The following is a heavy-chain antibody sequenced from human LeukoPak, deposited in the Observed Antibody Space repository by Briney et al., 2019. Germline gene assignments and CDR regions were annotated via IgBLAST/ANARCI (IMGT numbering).Heavy chain of an antibody. V-gene: IGHV4-34*01. J-gene: IGHJ1*01. CDR2: INHSGST. CDR1: GGSFSGYC. D-gene: IGHD2-2*01. Sequence: PSETLSLTCAVYGGSFSGYCWSWIRQPPGKGLEWIGEINHSGSTNYNPSLKSRVTISVDTSKNQFSLKLSSVTAADTAVYYCASDYYCSSTSCRAAEYFQHWGQGTLVTVSS. CDR3: ASDYYCSSTSCRAAEYFQH.